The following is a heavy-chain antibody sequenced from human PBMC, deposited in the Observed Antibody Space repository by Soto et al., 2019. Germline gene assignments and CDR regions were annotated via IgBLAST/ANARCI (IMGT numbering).Heavy chain of an antibody. CDR1: RFTFWGYP. CDR2: ITSSSAAI. V-gene: IGHV3-48*03. D-gene: IGHD4-17*01. CDR3: AISDFGDYLLSYGVDV. J-gene: IGHJ6*02. Sequence: GASLRLSCAASRFTFWGYPMNWVRQAPGKGPEWVSYITSSSAAIYYAASVESRFTVSRDTAKNSLYLQMNSLRADDTAVYYCAISDFGDYLLSYGVDVWGQGTTVTVPS.